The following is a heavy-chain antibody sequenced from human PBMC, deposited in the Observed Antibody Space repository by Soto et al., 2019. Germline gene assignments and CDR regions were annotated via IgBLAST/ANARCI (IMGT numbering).Heavy chain of an antibody. J-gene: IGHJ4*02. V-gene: IGHV4-59*01. Sequence: QVQLQESGPGLVKPSETLSLTCAVSGDSISSYYCMWIRQPPGKGLESIGYLYYGRSANYNPSLKSRVTLSLDTSTKQCSLTLSSMTAADTAVYYCALRSMAVVPEYWGQGTLVTVSS. CDR1: GDSISSYY. CDR3: ALRSMAVVPEY. D-gene: IGHD3-22*01. CDR2: LYYGRSA.